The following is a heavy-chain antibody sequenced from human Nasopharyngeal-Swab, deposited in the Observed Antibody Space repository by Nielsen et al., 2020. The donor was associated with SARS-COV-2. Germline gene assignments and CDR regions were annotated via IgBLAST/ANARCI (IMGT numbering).Heavy chain of an antibody. CDR2: ISYDGSNK. CDR1: GFTFSNAW. V-gene: IGHV3-30*03. Sequence: GGSLRLSCAASGFTFSNAWMSWVRQAPGKGLEWVAVISYDGSNKYYADSVKGRFTISRDNSKNTLYLQMNSLRAEDTAVYYCAIQLYGYWGQGTLVTVSS. D-gene: IGHD5-18*01. CDR3: AIQLYGY. J-gene: IGHJ4*02.